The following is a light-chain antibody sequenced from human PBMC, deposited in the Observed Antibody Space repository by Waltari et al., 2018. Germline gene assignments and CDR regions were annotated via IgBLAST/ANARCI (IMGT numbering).Light chain of an antibody. CDR3: QSADTSGSWV. V-gene: IGLV3-25*03. CDR1: ALPKDD. Sequence: SYELTQPPSVSVSPGQTARIPCSGHALPKDDAPWHKQKPGQVPVLVMYKDTERPSGIPERFSGSTSGTTVTLTIGGVQAEDEADYYCQSADTSGSWVFGGGTKLAVL. J-gene: IGLJ3*02. CDR2: KDT.